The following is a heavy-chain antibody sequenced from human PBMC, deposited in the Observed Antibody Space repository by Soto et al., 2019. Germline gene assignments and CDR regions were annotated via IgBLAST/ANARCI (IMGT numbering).Heavy chain of an antibody. CDR2: ISGSGAST. V-gene: IGHV3-23*01. CDR3: AKVRDTYTAVDY. D-gene: IGHD2-2*02. J-gene: IGHJ4*02. CDR1: GFTFSNYA. Sequence: GGSLRLSCAASGFTFSNYAMTWVRQAPGKVLEWVSGISGSGASTYYPDSVKGRFTVSRDSSKNTVYLQMNRLRAEDTATYYCAKVRDTYTAVDYWGQGXLVTVYS.